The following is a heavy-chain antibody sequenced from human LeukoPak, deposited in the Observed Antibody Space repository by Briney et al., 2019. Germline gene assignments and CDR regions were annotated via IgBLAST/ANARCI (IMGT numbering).Heavy chain of an antibody. CDR3: ARDGAVAGRYYFDY. CDR2: IKQDGSEE. CDR1: GFAFSNYG. Sequence: GGSLRLSCAASGFAFSNYGIYWVRQAPGKGLEWVANIKQDGSEEYYVDSVKGRFTISRDNAKNSLYLQMNSLRAEDTAVYYCARDGAVAGRYYFDYWGQGILVTVSS. J-gene: IGHJ4*02. V-gene: IGHV3-7*01. D-gene: IGHD6-19*01.